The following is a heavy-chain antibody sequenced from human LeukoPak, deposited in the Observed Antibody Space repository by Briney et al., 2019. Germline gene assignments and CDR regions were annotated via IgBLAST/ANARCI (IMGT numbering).Heavy chain of an antibody. CDR3: AKGYNYAYEY. D-gene: IGHD5-18*01. Sequence: GGSLRLSCAASGFTVSSSYMSWVRQAPGKGLEWVSLIYSGGSTYYADSVKGRFTISRDNSKNTLYLQMNSLRPEDTAVYYCAKGYNYAYEYWGQETLVTVSS. J-gene: IGHJ4*02. V-gene: IGHV3-53*01. CDR2: IYSGGST. CDR1: GFTVSSSY.